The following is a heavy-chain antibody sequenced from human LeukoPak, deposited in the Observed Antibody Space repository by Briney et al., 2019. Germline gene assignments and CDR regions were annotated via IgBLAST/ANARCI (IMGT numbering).Heavy chain of an antibody. CDR2: MNPNSGNT. CDR3: ARYHALAVAGTHPGDY. J-gene: IGHJ4*02. D-gene: IGHD6-19*01. Sequence: ASVKVSCKASGYTFTSYDINWVRQATGQGLEWMGWMNPNSGNTGYAQKFQGRVTMTRNTSISTAYMELSSLRSEDTAVYYCARYHALAVAGTHPGDYWGQGTLVTVSS. CDR1: GYTFTSYD. V-gene: IGHV1-8*01.